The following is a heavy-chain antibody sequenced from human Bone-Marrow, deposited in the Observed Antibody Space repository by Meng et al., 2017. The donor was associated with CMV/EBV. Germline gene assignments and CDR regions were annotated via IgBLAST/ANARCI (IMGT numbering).Heavy chain of an antibody. CDR1: GGSISSYY. V-gene: IGHV4-4*07. J-gene: IGHJ4*02. Sequence: QEVGPGRVKPSEPLPLTSAVCGGSISSYYWSWIRQPAGKGLEWIGRIYTSGSTNYNPSLKSRVTMSVDTSKNQFSLKLSSVTTADTAVYYCARDTLGSSGYFDYWGQGTLVTVSS. CDR2: IYTSGST. D-gene: IGHD3-22*01. CDR3: ARDTLGSSGYFDY.